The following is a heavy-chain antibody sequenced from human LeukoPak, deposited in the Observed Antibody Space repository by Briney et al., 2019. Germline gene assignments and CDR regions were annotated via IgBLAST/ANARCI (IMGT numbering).Heavy chain of an antibody. J-gene: IGHJ4*02. CDR2: IYYDGST. D-gene: IGHD1-26*01. V-gene: IGHV4-39*01. Sequence: SETLSLTCTVSGGSINSSTFYGGGFRQPPGKGLEWIGSIYYDGSTYYNPSLKSRVTISVDTSKNQFSLKLTSVTAADTAVYFCARRSDSGSDDGEDYFDYWGQGTLVTVSS. CDR1: GGSINSSTFY. CDR3: ARRSDSGSDDGEDYFDY.